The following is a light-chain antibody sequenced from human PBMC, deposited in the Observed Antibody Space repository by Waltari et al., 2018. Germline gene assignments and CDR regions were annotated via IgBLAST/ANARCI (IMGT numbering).Light chain of an antibody. CDR3: MQARQTPWT. J-gene: IGKJ1*01. Sequence: EIVMTQSPLSLPVTPGAPASVSCRSSQSLLHSNGYTFLDWYVQKPGQSPQLLIYMVSNRASGVPDRFSGSGSGTDFTLEISRVEAEDVGVYYCMQARQTPWTFGQGTKVEIK. CDR1: QSLLHSNGYTF. V-gene: IGKV2-28*01. CDR2: MVS.